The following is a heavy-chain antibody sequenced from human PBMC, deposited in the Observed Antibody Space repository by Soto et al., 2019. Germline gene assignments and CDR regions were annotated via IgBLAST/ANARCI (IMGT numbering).Heavy chain of an antibody. CDR3: ARVPPYSGTWYFDL. CDR2: ISPYNGNT. J-gene: IGHJ2*01. Sequence: GASVKVSCKASGYTFTDYDINWVRQAPGQGLEWMGWISPYNGNTNYAQKVQDRVTMTTDTSTATAHLELRSPRSDDTGIYYCARVPPYSGTWYFDLWGRGTLVTVSS. V-gene: IGHV1-18*01. CDR1: GYTFTDYD. D-gene: IGHD6-13*01.